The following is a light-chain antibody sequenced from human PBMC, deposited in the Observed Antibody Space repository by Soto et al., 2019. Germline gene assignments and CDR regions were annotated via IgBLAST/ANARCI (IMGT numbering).Light chain of an antibody. CDR2: EVS. V-gene: IGLV2-23*02. CDR1: SSDVGNYNL. Sequence: QSVLTQPASVSGSPGQSITISCTGTSSDVGNYNLVSWYQQHPGKAPKLIIYEVSKRPSGVSSRFSGSKSGNTASLTISGLQAEDEADYYCCSYTAFTTSVFGTGTKLTVL. CDR3: CSYTAFTTSV. J-gene: IGLJ1*01.